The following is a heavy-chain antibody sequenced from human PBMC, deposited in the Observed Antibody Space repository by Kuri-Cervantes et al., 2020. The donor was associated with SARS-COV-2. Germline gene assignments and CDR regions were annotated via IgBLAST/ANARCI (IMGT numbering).Heavy chain of an antibody. CDR1: GGSISSYY. Sequence: ETLSLTCTVSGGSISSYYWSWIRQPPGKGLEWIGSIYYSGSTYYNPSLKSRVTISVDTSKNQFSLKLSSVTAADTAVYYCARENYDILTGYQVFDYWGQGTLVTVSS. CDR2: IYYSGST. V-gene: IGHV4-59*05. CDR3: ARENYDILTGYQVFDY. D-gene: IGHD3-9*01. J-gene: IGHJ4*02.